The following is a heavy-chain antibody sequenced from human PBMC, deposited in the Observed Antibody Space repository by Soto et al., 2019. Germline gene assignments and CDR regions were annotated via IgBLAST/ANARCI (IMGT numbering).Heavy chain of an antibody. V-gene: IGHV2-5*01. CDR2: VNWNDNK. D-gene: IGHD4-17*01. J-gene: IGHJ4*02. Sequence: QITLKESGPTLVEPTQTLTLTCTFSGFSLSTSGVGVGWIRQPPGQALDWLAFVNWNDNKRYSPSLNSRLTITKDTSKNQVVLTMTNMDSVDTGTYYCAHRRPTVSTPFDYWGQGTPVTVSS. CDR1: GFSLSTSGVG. CDR3: AHRRPTVSTPFDY.